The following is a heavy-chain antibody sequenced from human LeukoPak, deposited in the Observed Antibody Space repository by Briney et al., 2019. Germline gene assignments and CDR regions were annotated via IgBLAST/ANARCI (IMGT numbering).Heavy chain of an antibody. CDR1: GYTFPSYF. J-gene: IGHJ6*02. D-gene: IGHD6-13*01. CDR3: ARAGIAAAARYYGMDV. CDR2: INPSGGST. V-gene: IGHV1-46*01. Sequence: ASVKVSCKASGYTFPSYFMHWVRQAPGQGLEWMGIINPSGGSTSYAQKFQGRVTMTRDTSTSTVYMELSSLRSEDTAVYYCARAGIAAAARYYGMDVWGQGTTVTVSS.